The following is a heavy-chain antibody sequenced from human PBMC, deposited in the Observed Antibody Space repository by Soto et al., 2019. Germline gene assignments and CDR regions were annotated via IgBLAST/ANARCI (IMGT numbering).Heavy chain of an antibody. CDR2: IKQDGSEK. J-gene: IGHJ6*03. Sequence: GGSLRLSCAASGFTFSSYWMIWVRQAPGKGLEWVANIKQDGSEKYYVDSVKGRFTISRDNAKNSLYLQMNSLRAEDTAVYYCASLAYDAGAYYYYMDVWGKGTTVTVSS. CDR1: GFTFSSYW. D-gene: IGHD5-12*01. V-gene: IGHV3-7*01. CDR3: ASLAYDAGAYYYYMDV.